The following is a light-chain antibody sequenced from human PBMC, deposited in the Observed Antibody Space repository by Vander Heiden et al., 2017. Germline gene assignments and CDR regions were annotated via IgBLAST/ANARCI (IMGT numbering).Light chain of an antibody. Sequence: QSVLTQAPSVSAAPGQKVTISCSGSSSNIWNNSVSWYQQLPGTAPKLLIYENNKRPSGIPDRFSGSKSGTSATLGITGRPTGDEADYYCGTWDSSLRVYVFGSGTKVTVL. J-gene: IGLJ1*01. V-gene: IGLV1-51*02. CDR3: GTWDSSLRVYV. CDR2: ENN. CDR1: SSNIWNNS.